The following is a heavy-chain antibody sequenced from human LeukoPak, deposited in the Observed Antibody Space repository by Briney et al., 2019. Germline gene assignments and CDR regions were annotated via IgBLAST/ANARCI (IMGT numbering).Heavy chain of an antibody. V-gene: IGHV4-59*01. J-gene: IGHJ4*02. CDR1: GGSISSYY. CDR3: ARGWRTAMAVVYFDY. Sequence: SETLSLTCTVSGGSISSYYWSWIRQPPGKGLEWMGYIYYGGSTNYNPSLKSRVTISVHTSKNQFSLKLSSVTAADTAVYYCARGWRTAMAVVYFDYWGQGTLVTVSS. D-gene: IGHD5-18*01. CDR2: IYYGGST.